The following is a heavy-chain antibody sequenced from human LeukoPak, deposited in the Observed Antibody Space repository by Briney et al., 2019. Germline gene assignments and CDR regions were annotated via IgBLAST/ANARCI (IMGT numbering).Heavy chain of an antibody. V-gene: IGHV3-53*05. CDR3: ARDSWFGESN. D-gene: IGHD3-10*01. CDR1: GFTVSSNY. CDR2: MYNGGKT. J-gene: IGHJ4*02. Sequence: GSLRLSCAASGFTVSSNYMNWVRQAPGKGLEWVSVMYNGGKTYYAESVKGRFTIARDSSKNTLYLQMNSLRVADTAVYYCARDSWFGESNWGQGTLVTVSS.